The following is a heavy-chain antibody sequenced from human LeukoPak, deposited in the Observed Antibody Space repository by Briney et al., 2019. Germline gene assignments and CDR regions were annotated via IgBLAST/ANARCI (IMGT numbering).Heavy chain of an antibody. CDR2: IYYSGST. Sequence: SETLSLTCTVSGGSIGSSSYYWGWIRQPPGKGLNWIGSIYYSGSTYYNLSLKSRVTISVDTSRDQFSLKLSSVTAADTAVYYCARDPASSGWSDYWGQGTLVTVSS. J-gene: IGHJ4*02. D-gene: IGHD6-19*01. CDR1: GGSIGSSSYY. CDR3: ARDPASSGWSDY. V-gene: IGHV4-39*07.